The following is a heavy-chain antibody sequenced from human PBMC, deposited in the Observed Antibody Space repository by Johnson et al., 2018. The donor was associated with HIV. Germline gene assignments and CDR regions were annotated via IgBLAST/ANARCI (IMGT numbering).Heavy chain of an antibody. V-gene: IGHV3-66*01. D-gene: IGHD2-15*01. CDR3: ARERGYCSGGSCYDAFDI. CDR2: IYSGGST. CDR1: GFTFSSYW. Sequence: VQLVESGGGLVQPGGSLRLSCAASGFTFSSYWMHWVRQAPGKGLVWVSVIYSGGSTFYADSVKGRFTISRDNSKNTLYLQMNSLRAGDTAVYYCARERGYCSGGSCYDAFDIWGQGTMVTVSS. J-gene: IGHJ3*02.